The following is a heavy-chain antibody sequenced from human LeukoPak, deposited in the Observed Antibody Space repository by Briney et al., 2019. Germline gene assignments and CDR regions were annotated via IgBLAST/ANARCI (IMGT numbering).Heavy chain of an antibody. V-gene: IGHV3-21*01. CDR2: ISSSSITI. D-gene: IGHD3-9*01. Sequence: PGGSLRLPCAASGFTFRRYDMNWVRQAPGKGLEWVSFISSSSITIHYGDPVKGRFTISRNNARDILYLQMDSLRVEDTAIYYCARVYDVLTGGFDYWGQGVPVTVSS. CDR1: GFTFRRYD. CDR3: ARVYDVLTGGFDY. J-gene: IGHJ4*02.